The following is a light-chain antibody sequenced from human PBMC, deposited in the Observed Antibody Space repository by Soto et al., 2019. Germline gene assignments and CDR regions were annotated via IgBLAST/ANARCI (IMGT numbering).Light chain of an antibody. CDR3: QQYNNWPPT. CDR1: QSVSGN. CDR2: GAS. V-gene: IGKV3D-15*01. Sequence: EIVMTQSPATLSVSPGERATLSCRASQSVSGNLAWYQQKPGQAPRLLIYGASTRATGIPARFSGSGSGTEFTLTIRSLQSEDFAFFYCQQYNNWPPTFGQRTKVEIK. J-gene: IGKJ1*01.